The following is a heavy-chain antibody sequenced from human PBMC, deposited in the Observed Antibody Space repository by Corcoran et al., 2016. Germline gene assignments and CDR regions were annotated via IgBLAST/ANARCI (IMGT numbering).Heavy chain of an antibody. J-gene: IGHJ4*02. CDR1: GYTFTSYY. Sequence: QVQLVQSGAEVKKPGASVKVTCKASGYTFTSYYMHWVRQAPGQGLEWMGIINPSGGSTSYAQKFQGRGTMTRDTSTSTVYMELSILRSEDTAVYYCARSVSSEDYFDYWGQGTLVTVSS. CDR3: ARSVSSEDYFDY. V-gene: IGHV1-46*01. CDR2: INPSGGST.